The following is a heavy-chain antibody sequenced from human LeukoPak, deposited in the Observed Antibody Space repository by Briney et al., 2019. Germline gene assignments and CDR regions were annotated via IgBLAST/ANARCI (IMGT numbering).Heavy chain of an antibody. CDR3: ARVEDSYDFWSGYYPHAFDI. Sequence: GGSLRLSCAASGFTFSSYWMSWVRQAPGKGLEWVANIKQDGSEKYYVDSVKGRFTISRDNAKNSLYQQMNSLRAEDTAVYYCARVEDSYDFWSGYYPHAFDIWGQGTMVTVSS. CDR2: IKQDGSEK. V-gene: IGHV3-7*03. D-gene: IGHD3-3*01. J-gene: IGHJ3*02. CDR1: GFTFSSYW.